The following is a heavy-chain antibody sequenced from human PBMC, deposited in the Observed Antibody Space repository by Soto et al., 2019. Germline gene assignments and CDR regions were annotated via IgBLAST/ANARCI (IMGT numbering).Heavy chain of an antibody. CDR1: AFSLSTNGAS. V-gene: IGHV2-5*01. J-gene: IGHJ4*02. CDR2: IYRNEDK. CDR3: VHRVMVHPITGGHYFGY. Sequence: SAPTLVNPTQTLTLTCTFSAFSLSTNGASVGWILQPPGKPLEWLAVIYRNEDKRYSRSLKSRVSMTKDTSKNQVVLTITTMDPVDTATYYCVHRVMVHPITGGHYFGYSGTRILVTVSS. D-gene: IGHD2-8*01.